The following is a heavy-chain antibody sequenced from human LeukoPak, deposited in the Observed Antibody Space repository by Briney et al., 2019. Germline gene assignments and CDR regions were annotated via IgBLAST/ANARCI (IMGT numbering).Heavy chain of an antibody. CDR1: GGSISSSSYY. CDR3: ARVYGDYKNAFDI. J-gene: IGHJ3*02. Sequence: SETLSLTWTVSGGSISSSSYYWGWIRQPPGKGLEWIGSIYYSGSTYYNPSLKSRVTISVDTSKNQFSLKLSSVTAADTAVYYCARVYGDYKNAFDIWGQGTMVTVSS. CDR2: IYYSGST. D-gene: IGHD4-17*01. V-gene: IGHV4-39*07.